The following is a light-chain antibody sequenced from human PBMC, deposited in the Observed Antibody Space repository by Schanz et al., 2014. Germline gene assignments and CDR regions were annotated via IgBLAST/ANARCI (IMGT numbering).Light chain of an antibody. CDR3: SSYTSSLAI. CDR2: SNS. J-gene: IGLJ2*01. Sequence: QSALTQPASVSGSPGQSITISCTGTSSDVGGYNYVSWYQQLPGTAPKLFIYSNSLRPSGVPDRFSGSKSGTSASLVITGLQADDEADYYCSSYTSSLAIFGGGTKLTVL. V-gene: IGLV2-14*01. CDR1: SSDVGGYNY.